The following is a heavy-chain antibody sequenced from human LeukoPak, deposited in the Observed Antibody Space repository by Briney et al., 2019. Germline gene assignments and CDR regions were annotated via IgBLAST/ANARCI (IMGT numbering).Heavy chain of an antibody. CDR1: GYSFTNFW. V-gene: IGHV5-51*01. J-gene: IGHJ4*02. CDR2: ISPGDSGI. Sequence: GESLKISCKGSGYSFTNFWIGWVRQMPGKGLEWMGVISPGDSGIRYSPSFQGQVTISVDKSISTAYLQWSSLKASDSAMYYCARRLATGYCDYWGQGTLVTVSS. CDR3: ARRLATGYCDY. D-gene: IGHD3-9*01.